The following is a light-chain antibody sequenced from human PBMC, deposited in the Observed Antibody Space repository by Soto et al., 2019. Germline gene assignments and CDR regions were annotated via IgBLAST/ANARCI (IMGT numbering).Light chain of an antibody. Sequence: EIVLTQSPCTLSLSAGERATLSCRASQSVSSSYLAWYQQKPGQAPRLLIYGASSMATGIPDRFSGSGSGTDFTLTISRLEPEDFAAYYCQQYGSSLLTFGGGTKLEIK. J-gene: IGKJ4*01. CDR3: QQYGSSLLT. CDR2: GAS. CDR1: QSVSSSY. V-gene: IGKV3-20*01.